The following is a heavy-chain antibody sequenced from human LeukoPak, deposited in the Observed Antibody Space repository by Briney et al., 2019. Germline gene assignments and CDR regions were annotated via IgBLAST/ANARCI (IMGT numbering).Heavy chain of an antibody. CDR3: ARVVVRGVINYLGGHYGMDV. D-gene: IGHD3-10*01. CDR1: GGSISSYY. Sequence: SETLSLTCTVSGGSISSYYWSLIRQPPGKGLEWIGYIYYCGSTNYNPSLKSRVTISVDTSKNQFSLKLSSVTAADTAVYYCARVVVRGVINYLGGHYGMDVWGRGTTVTVSS. V-gene: IGHV4-59*01. CDR2: IYYCGST. J-gene: IGHJ6*02.